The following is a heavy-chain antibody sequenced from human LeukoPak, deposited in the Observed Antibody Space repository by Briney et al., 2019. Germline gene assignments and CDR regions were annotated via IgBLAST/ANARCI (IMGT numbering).Heavy chain of an antibody. CDR3: ARDSSSWYDY. V-gene: IGHV4-38-2*02. Sequence: SETLSLTCTVSGYSISSGYYWGWIRQPPGKGLEWIGSGSTYYNPSLKSRVTISVDTSKNQFSLKLSSVTAADTAVYFCARDSSSWYDYWGQGTLVTVSS. J-gene: IGHJ4*02. D-gene: IGHD6-13*01. CDR1: GYSISSGYY. CDR2: SGST.